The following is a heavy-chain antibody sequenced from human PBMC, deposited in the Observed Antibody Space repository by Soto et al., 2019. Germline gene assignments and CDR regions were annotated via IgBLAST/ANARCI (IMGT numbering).Heavy chain of an antibody. D-gene: IGHD1-26*01. CDR3: ASGNAWEALLAY. CDR1: GASINGGGYY. V-gene: IGHV4-31*03. Sequence: SETLSLTCTVSGASINGGGYYWSWIRQLPGKGLEWIGYIYFSGNTYYNPSLESRVTISLDTSQNQFSLKLTSVTAADTAVYYCASGNAWEALLAYWGQGTQVTVSS. J-gene: IGHJ4*02. CDR2: IYFSGNT.